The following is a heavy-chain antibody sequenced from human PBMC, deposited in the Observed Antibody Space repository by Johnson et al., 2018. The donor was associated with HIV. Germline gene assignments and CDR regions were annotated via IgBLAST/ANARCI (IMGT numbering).Heavy chain of an antibody. Sequence: EQLVESGGGLVQPGESLRLSCAASGFTFSSYWMSWVRQAPGKGLEWVANIKQDGSEKYYVDSLKGRFTISRDNAKNSLYLQMNSLRAEDTAVYYCATFGGGSFHAFDIWGQGTMVTVSS. V-gene: IGHV3-7*03. D-gene: IGHD1-26*01. CDR2: IKQDGSEK. CDR1: GFTFSSYW. J-gene: IGHJ3*02. CDR3: ATFGGGSFHAFDI.